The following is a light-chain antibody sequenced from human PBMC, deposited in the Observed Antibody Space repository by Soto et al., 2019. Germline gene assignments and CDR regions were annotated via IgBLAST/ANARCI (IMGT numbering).Light chain of an antibody. CDR1: SSDVGSYNL. Sequence: QSALTQPASVSGSPGQSITISCTGTSSDVGSYNLVSWYQQHPGKAPKLMIYEGSKRPSGVSNRFSGSKSGNTASLTISGLQAADAADYYCCSYAGSSTFVFGGGTKLTVL. V-gene: IGLV2-23*03. CDR2: EGS. CDR3: CSYAGSSTFV. J-gene: IGLJ2*01.